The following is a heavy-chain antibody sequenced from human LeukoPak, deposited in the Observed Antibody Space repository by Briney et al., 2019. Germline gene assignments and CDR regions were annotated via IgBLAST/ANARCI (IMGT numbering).Heavy chain of an antibody. V-gene: IGHV3-7*01. Sequence: PGGSLRFSCAASGFTFSSYWMSWVRQAPGKGLEWVANIKQDGSEKYYVDSVKGRFTISRDNAKNSLYLQMNSLRAEDTAVYYCAKDLQISDFWSGCYMTSEDVWGKGTTVTVSS. CDR3: AKDLQISDFWSGCYMTSEDV. CDR2: IKQDGSEK. D-gene: IGHD3-3*01. J-gene: IGHJ6*04. CDR1: GFTFSSYW.